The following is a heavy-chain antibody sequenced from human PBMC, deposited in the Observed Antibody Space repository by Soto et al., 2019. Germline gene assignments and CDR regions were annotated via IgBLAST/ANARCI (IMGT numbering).Heavy chain of an antibody. J-gene: IGHJ4*02. CDR1: GGTFRNYP. D-gene: IGHD1-1*01. Sequence: QVQLVQSGAEVKKPGSSVKISCKASGGTFRNYPFSWVRQAPGQGLEWMRGIIPIFGTPNYAQKFQGRVTITADESTTTVYMELSSLRSDDTAVYYCARVLEFRDGYISHFDFWGQGTLVTVSS. CDR3: ARVLEFRDGYISHFDF. CDR2: IIPIFGTP. V-gene: IGHV1-69*01.